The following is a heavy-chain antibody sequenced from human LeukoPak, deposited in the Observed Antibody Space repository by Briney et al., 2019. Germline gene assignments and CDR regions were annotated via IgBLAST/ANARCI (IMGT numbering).Heavy chain of an antibody. CDR1: GGTFSSYA. V-gene: IGHV1-69*06. Sequence: GSSVKVSCKASGGTFSSYAISWVRQAPGQGLEWMGGIIPIFGTANYAQKFQGRVTITADKSTSTAYMELRSLRSDDTAVYYCARDQPLYYFDYWGQGTLVTVSS. CDR2: IIPIFGTA. J-gene: IGHJ4*02. CDR3: ARDQPLYYFDY.